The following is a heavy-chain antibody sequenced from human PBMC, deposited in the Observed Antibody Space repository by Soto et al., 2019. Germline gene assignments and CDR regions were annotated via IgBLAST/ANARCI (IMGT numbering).Heavy chain of an antibody. CDR1: GGTFSSYA. Sequence: QVQLVQSGAEVKKPGSSVKVSCKASGGTFSSYAISWVRQAPGQGLEWMGGIIPIFGKANYEQKFQGRVTIPADESTSTAYMELGSLRSEDTAVYYCARESVGFERSYYFDYWGQGTLVTVSS. D-gene: IGHD1-26*01. CDR2: IIPIFGKA. V-gene: IGHV1-69*12. J-gene: IGHJ4*02. CDR3: ARESVGFERSYYFDY.